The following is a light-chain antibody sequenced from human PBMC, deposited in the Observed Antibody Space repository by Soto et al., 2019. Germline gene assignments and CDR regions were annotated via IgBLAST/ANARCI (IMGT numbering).Light chain of an antibody. Sequence: EIELTQSPATLSLSPGERATLSGRASQSVSDNLAWYQQKPGQPPRLLIFGESTRATGVPARFSGSGSGTDFTLTISSLEPEDFAVYYCQQRSNWPTFGQGTKVDIK. CDR1: QSVSDN. V-gene: IGKV3-11*01. CDR3: QQRSNWPT. CDR2: GES. J-gene: IGKJ1*01.